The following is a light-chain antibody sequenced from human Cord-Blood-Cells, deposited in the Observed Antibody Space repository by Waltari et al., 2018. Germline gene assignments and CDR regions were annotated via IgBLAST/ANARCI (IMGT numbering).Light chain of an antibody. J-gene: IGLJ2*01. CDR2: EVS. Sequence: QSALTQPPSPPASPVQPVSTACTGTSSDVGGYNYVSWYQQHPAKAPKLMIYEVSKRPSGVPDRFSGSKSGNTASLTVSGLQAEDEADYYCSSYAGSNNLGVVFGGGTKLTVL. CDR1: SSDVGGYNY. V-gene: IGLV2-8*01. CDR3: SSYAGSNNLGVV.